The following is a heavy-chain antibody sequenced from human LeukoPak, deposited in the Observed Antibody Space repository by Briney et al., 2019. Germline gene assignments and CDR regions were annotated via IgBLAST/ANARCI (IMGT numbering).Heavy chain of an antibody. D-gene: IGHD4-17*01. CDR3: ARERAYYGDYYFDY. Sequence: SETLSLTCAVYGGSFSGYYWSWIRQPPGKGLEWIGEINHSGSTNYNPSLKSRVTISVGTSKNQFSLKLSSVTAADTAVYYCARERAYYGDYYFDYWGQGTLVTVSS. CDR1: GGSFSGYY. J-gene: IGHJ4*02. CDR2: INHSGST. V-gene: IGHV4-34*01.